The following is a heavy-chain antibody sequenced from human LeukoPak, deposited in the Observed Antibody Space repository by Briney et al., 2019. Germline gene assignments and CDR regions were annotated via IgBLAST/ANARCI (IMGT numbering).Heavy chain of an antibody. V-gene: IGHV1-2*02. CDR3: AGDSGSYFPYYYYGMDV. Sequence: ASVKVSCKASGYTFTGYYMHWVRQAPGQGLEWMGWINPNSGGTNYAQKFQGRVTMTRDTSISTAYMELSRLRSDDTAVYYCAGDSGSYFPYYYYGMDVWGRGTTVTVSS. D-gene: IGHD1-26*01. CDR2: INPNSGGT. CDR1: GYTFTGYY. J-gene: IGHJ6*02.